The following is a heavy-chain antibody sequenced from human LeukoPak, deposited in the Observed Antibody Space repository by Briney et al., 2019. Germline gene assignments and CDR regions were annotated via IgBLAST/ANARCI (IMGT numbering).Heavy chain of an antibody. Sequence: PGGSLRLSCAASGFTFEDYALHWVRPVPGKGREWVSGIRWNSARVGYADSVRGRFTTSRDNAKNFLSLQMNSLRAEDTALYYCVKDTQDTMVTGLGAFHMWGQGRKVIVSS. CDR3: VKDTQDTMVTGLGAFHM. J-gene: IGHJ3*02. CDR2: IRWNSARV. D-gene: IGHD5-18*01. V-gene: IGHV3-9*01. CDR1: GFTFEDYA.